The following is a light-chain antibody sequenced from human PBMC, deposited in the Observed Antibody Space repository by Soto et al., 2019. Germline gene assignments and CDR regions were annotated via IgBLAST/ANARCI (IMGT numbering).Light chain of an antibody. J-gene: IGKJ5*01. CDR3: QQTYSTPPT. V-gene: IGKV1-39*01. CDR1: QSISSY. CDR2: AAS. Sequence: DIQMTQSPSSLSASVGTRLTITCRASQSISSYLNWYQQKPGKAPKLLIYAASTLQSGVPSRFSGSGSGTDITLTISSLQPEDSATYYSQQTYSTPPTYGHWTRLDIK.